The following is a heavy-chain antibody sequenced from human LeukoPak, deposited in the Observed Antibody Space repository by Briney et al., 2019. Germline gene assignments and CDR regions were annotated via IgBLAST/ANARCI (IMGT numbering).Heavy chain of an antibody. CDR3: ARIFRNGYYDSSGYIDY. D-gene: IGHD3-22*01. CDR1: GFTFGSYA. CDR2: ISGTGGST. V-gene: IGHV3-23*01. J-gene: IGHJ4*02. Sequence: GGSLRLSCAASGFTFGSYAMSWVRQAPGKGLEWVSGISGTGGSTYYADSVEGRLTISRDNSKNTLYLQMNSLRAEDTAVYYCARIFRNGYYDSSGYIDYWGQGTLVTVSS.